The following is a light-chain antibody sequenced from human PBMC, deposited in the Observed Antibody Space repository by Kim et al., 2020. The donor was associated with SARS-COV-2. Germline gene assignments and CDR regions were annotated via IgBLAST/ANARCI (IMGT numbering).Light chain of an antibody. V-gene: IGKV3-15*01. CDR1: QSVSSN. J-gene: IGKJ4*01. CDR3: QQYNNWPPLT. CDR2: GAS. Sequence: PGERVTLSCRASQSVSSNLAWYQQKPAQAPRLLIYGASTRATGIPARFSGSGSGTEFTLTISSLQSEDFAAYYCQQYNNWPPLTFGGGTKVEIK.